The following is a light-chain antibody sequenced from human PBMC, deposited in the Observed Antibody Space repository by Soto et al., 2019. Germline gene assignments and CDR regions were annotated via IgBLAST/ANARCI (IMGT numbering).Light chain of an antibody. Sequence: DIVMTQSPLSLPVTPGEPASISCRSSQSLLHSNGYTYLDWYLQRPGQSPQLLIYLASDRAFGVPDRFSGSGSGTDFTLKISRVEADDFGVYYCMQTLQTPYTFGQGTKLEIK. CDR2: LAS. CDR1: QSLLHSNGYTY. CDR3: MQTLQTPYT. J-gene: IGKJ2*01. V-gene: IGKV2-28*01.